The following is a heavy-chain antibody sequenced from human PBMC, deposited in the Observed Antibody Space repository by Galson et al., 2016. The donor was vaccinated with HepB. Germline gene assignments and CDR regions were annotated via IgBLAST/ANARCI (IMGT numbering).Heavy chain of an antibody. CDR3: ARRHEYCPPVGCSVDY. CDR1: GFPFSTQS. J-gene: IGHJ4*02. D-gene: IGHD2/OR15-2a*01. V-gene: IGHV3-21*01. CDR2: ISSSSSYI. Sequence: SLRLSCAASGFPFSTQSMNWVRQAPGKGLEWVSSISSSSSYIYYADSVKGRFTISRDNSNSMLFLQMSSLRADDTAVYYCARRHEYCPPVGCSVDYWGQGTLVSVSS.